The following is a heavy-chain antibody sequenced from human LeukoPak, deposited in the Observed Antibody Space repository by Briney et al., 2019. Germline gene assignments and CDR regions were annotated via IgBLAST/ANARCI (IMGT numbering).Heavy chain of an antibody. D-gene: IGHD3-10*01. V-gene: IGHV1-69*13. Sequence: SVKVSCKASGGTFSSYAISWVRQAPGQGLEWMGGIIPIFGTANYAQKFQGRVTITADESTSTAYMELSSLRSEDTAVYYCARGKLWFGELLEGYYYYYYMDVWGKGTTVTTSS. J-gene: IGHJ6*03. CDR2: IIPIFGTA. CDR3: ARGKLWFGELLEGYYYYYYMDV. CDR1: GGTFSSYA.